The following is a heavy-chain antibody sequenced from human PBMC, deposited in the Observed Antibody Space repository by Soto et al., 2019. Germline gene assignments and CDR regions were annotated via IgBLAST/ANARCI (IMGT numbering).Heavy chain of an antibody. D-gene: IGHD1-26*01. CDR2: IIPIFGTA. V-gene: IGHV1-69*13. CDR1: GGTFSSYA. J-gene: IGHJ4*02. CDR3: ARESGSYSPFDY. Sequence: ASVKVSCKASGGTFSSYAISWVRQAPGQGLEWMGGIIPIFGTANYAQKFQGRVTITADESTSTAYMELSSRRSEDTAVYYCARESGSYSPFDYWGQGTLVTAPQ.